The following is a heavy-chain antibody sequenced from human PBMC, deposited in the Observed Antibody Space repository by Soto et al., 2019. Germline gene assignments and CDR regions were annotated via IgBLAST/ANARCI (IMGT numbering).Heavy chain of an antibody. CDR2: MNPNRGNT. D-gene: IGHD2-2*01. CDR1: GYTFTSYD. CDR3: ARHPSKYCSISSCGTYYYYMEV. Sequence: APVKVSCKASGYTFTSYDINWVRQATGEGLERMGWMNPNRGNTGYAQKFQGRVTMTRNTSISTAYMELSRLGSEDTAEYYCARHPSKYCSISSCGTYYYYMEVWGKRITVIVSS. J-gene: IGHJ6*03. V-gene: IGHV1-8*01.